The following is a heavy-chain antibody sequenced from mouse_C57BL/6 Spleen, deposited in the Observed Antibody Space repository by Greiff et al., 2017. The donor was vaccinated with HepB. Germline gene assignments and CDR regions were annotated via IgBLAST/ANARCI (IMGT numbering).Heavy chain of an antibody. J-gene: IGHJ2*01. V-gene: IGHV3-6*01. CDR3: ASTWDY. CDR2: ISYDGIN. Sequence: EVQLQQSGPGLVKPSQSLSLTCSVTGYSITSGYHWNWIRQFPGNKLEWMGYISYDGINDYNPSLKNRISITRDKSNNQFFLRLNSVTTEDTATYYCASTWDYWGQGTTLPVSS. CDR1: GYSITSGYH.